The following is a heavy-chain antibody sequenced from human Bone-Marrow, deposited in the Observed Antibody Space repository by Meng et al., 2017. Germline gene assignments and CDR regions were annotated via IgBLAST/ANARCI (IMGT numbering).Heavy chain of an antibody. CDR2: IYPGDSDT. CDR1: GYSFTSYW. J-gene: IGHJ4*02. Sequence: GESLKISCKGSGYSFTSYWIGWVRQMPGKGLEWMGIIYPGDSDTRYGPSFQGQVTISADKSISTAYLQWSSLKASDTAMYYCARGSYGDYQRDYFDYWGQGTLVTVSS. D-gene: IGHD4-17*01. V-gene: IGHV5-51*01. CDR3: ARGSYGDYQRDYFDY.